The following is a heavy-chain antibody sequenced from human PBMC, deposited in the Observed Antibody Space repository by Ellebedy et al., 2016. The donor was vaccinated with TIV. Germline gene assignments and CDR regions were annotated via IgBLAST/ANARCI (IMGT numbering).Heavy chain of an antibody. Sequence: AASVKVSCKVSGYTLTELSMHWVRQAPGKGLEWMGGFDPEDGETIYAQKFQGRVTMTEDTSTDAAYMELSSLRSEDTAVYYCARDRDYGDYVSVRFDYWGQGTLVTVSS. CDR1: GYTLTELS. D-gene: IGHD4-17*01. V-gene: IGHV1-24*01. J-gene: IGHJ4*02. CDR3: ARDRDYGDYVSVRFDY. CDR2: FDPEDGET.